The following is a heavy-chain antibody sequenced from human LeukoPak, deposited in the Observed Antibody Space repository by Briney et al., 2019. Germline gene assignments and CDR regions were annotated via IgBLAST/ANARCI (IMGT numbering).Heavy chain of an antibody. V-gene: IGHV3-21*01. J-gene: IGHJ4*02. CDR3: ARVSSASGGNFDY. D-gene: IGHD3-16*01. CDR2: ISSSSSYI. Sequence: GGSLRLSCAASGFTFSSYSMNWVRQAPGKGLEWVSSISSSSSYIYYADSVKGRFTISRDNAKNSLYLQMNSLRAEDTVVYYCARVSSASGGNFDYWGQGTLVTVSS. CDR1: GFTFSSYS.